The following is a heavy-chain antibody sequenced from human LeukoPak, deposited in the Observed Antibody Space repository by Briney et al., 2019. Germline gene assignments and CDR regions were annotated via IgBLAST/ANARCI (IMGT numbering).Heavy chain of an antibody. Sequence: SQTLSLTCAISGDSVSSNSAAWTWIRQSPSRGLEWLGRTYYKSKWYNYYAVSVKSRITINPDTSKNQFSLQLNSVTPEDTAVYYRARDREYSGYASDFWGQGTLVTVSS. CDR3: ARDREYSGYASDF. CDR1: GDSVSSNSAA. V-gene: IGHV6-1*01. D-gene: IGHD5-12*01. CDR2: TYYKSKWYN. J-gene: IGHJ4*02.